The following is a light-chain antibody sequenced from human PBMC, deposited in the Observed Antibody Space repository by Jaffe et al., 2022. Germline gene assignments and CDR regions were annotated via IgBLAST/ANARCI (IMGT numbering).Light chain of an antibody. CDR3: CSYVVSSTYSYV. CDR1: SSDVGTYNL. Sequence: QSALTQPASVSGSPGQSITISCTGTSSDVGTYNLVSWYQQHPGKAPKLIIYEVSKRPSGVSNRFSGSKSGNTASLTISGLQAEDEADYYCCSYVVSSTYSYVFGTGTKVTVL. CDR2: EVS. V-gene: IGLV2-23*02. J-gene: IGLJ1*01.